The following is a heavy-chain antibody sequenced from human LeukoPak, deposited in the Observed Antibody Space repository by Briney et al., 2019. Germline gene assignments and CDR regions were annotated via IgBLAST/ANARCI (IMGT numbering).Heavy chain of an antibody. Sequence: MASETLSLTCTVSGGSISSYYWSWIRQPPGKGLEWIGYIYYSGSTNYNPSLKSRVTISVDTSKNQFSLKLSSVTAADTAVYYCARHAGDSGSYDSAFDIWGQGTMVTVSS. D-gene: IGHD1-26*01. CDR2: IYYSGST. CDR3: ARHAGDSGSYDSAFDI. V-gene: IGHV4-59*08. CDR1: GGSISSYY. J-gene: IGHJ3*02.